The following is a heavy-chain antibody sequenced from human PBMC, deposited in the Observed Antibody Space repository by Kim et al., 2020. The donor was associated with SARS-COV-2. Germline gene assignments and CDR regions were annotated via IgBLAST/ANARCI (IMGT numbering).Heavy chain of an antibody. Sequence: GGSLRLSCAASGFTFNTYGMHWVRQAPGKGLEWVAVISYDGSNKYYADSVKGRFTISRDNSKNTLYLQMNSLRIEDTAVYYCAKSFSGGSFGYDYWGQGTPVTLSP. J-gene: IGHJ4*02. CDR3: AKSFSGGSFGYDY. CDR2: ISYDGSNK. D-gene: IGHD1-26*01. V-gene: IGHV3-30*18. CDR1: GFTFNTYG.